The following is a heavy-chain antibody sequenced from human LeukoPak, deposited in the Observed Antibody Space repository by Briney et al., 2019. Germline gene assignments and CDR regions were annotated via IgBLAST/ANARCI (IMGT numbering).Heavy chain of an antibody. Sequence: PGGSLRLSCAASGFTFSSYWMHWVRQAPGKGLVWVSRINSDGSSTSYADSVKGRFTISRDNSKNTLYLQMNSLRAEDTAVYYCARSPYYGSGSYHFDYWGQGTLVTVSS. CDR1: GFTFSSYW. CDR2: INSDGSST. CDR3: ARSPYYGSGSYHFDY. V-gene: IGHV3-74*01. D-gene: IGHD3-10*01. J-gene: IGHJ4*02.